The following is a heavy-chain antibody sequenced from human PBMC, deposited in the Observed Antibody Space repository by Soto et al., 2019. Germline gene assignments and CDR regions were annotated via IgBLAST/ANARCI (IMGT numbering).Heavy chain of an antibody. CDR2: IIPIFGTA. V-gene: IGHV1-69*13. J-gene: IGHJ6*02. Sequence: ASVKVSCKASGGTFSSYAISWVRQAPGQGLEWMGGIIPIFGTANYAQKFQGRVTITADESTSTAYMELSSLRSEDTAVYYCARDELDPYYYDSSGSHPYYGMDVWGQGTTVTVSS. CDR3: ARDELDPYYYDSSGSHPYYGMDV. D-gene: IGHD3-22*01. CDR1: GGTFSSYA.